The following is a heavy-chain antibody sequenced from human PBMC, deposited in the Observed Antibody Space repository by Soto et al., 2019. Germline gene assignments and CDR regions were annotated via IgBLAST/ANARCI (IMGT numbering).Heavy chain of an antibody. D-gene: IGHD6-25*01. CDR3: ARFTRGSSGDY. Sequence: GWSLRLSCVASGFTFNTYWMSWVRQAPGKGLEWVANIKEDGSDKYYVDSVKGRFTISRDNAKNLLYLQMYSLGAGDTAMYYCARFTRGSSGDYWGQGTLVTVSS. CDR2: IKEDGSDK. J-gene: IGHJ4*02. CDR1: GFTFNTYW. V-gene: IGHV3-7*01.